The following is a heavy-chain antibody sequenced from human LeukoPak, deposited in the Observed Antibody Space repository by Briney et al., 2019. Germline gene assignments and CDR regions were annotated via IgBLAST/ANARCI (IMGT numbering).Heavy chain of an antibody. D-gene: IGHD1-26*01. CDR3: ARDPGSYGMDV. CDR2: IKHSGST. CDR1: GGSFSGYY. V-gene: IGHV4-34*01. J-gene: IGHJ6*02. Sequence: SETLSFTCAVYGGSFSGYYWSWIHQPPGKGLEWIGEIKHSGSTTYNPSLKSRVTISVDTSRNQFSLRLSSVTAADTALYFCARDPGSYGMDVWGQGTTVTVSS.